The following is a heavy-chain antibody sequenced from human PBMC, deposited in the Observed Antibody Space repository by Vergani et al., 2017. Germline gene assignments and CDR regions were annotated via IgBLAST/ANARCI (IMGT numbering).Heavy chain of an antibody. CDR3: ARTGYSSSWYGLFDY. CDR2: INRSSTT. V-gene: IGHV3-23*05. Sequence: EVQLLESGGDLVQPGGSLRVSCAASGFTFSSDAMSWVRQAPGKGLEWVSAINRSSTTYYADSVKGRFTISRDNSKNTLYLQMNSLRAEDTAVYYCARTGYSSSWYGLFDYWGQGTLVTVSS. D-gene: IGHD6-13*01. J-gene: IGHJ4*02. CDR1: GFTFSSDA.